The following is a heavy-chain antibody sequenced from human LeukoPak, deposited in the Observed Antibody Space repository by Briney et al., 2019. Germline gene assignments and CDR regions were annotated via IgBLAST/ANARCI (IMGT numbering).Heavy chain of an antibody. CDR3: TREDRPYCPFAY. Sequence: SETLSLTCGVSGGSIDITNYWSWVRQAPGKGLEWIGEIAHDGTTNYNPPLRSRVAMSFDRANNQFSLSLTSVTAADTAVYYCTREDRPYCPFAYWGQGVLVTVSS. V-gene: IGHV4-4*02. CDR2: IAHDGTT. D-gene: IGHD1-26*01. CDR1: GGSIDITNY. J-gene: IGHJ4*02.